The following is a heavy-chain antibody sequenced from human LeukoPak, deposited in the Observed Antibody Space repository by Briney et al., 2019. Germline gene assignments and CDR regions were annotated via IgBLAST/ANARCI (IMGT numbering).Heavy chain of an antibody. Sequence: GGSLRLSCAASGFTFNSYSMNWVRQAPGKGLEWVSSISSSSSYIYYADSVKGRFTISRDNAKNSLYLQMNSLRAEDTAVYYCARDGVNYYDSSGYYGTFDYWGQGTLVTVSS. D-gene: IGHD3-22*01. CDR1: GFTFNSYS. V-gene: IGHV3-21*01. CDR2: ISSSSSYI. CDR3: ARDGVNYYDSSGYYGTFDY. J-gene: IGHJ4*02.